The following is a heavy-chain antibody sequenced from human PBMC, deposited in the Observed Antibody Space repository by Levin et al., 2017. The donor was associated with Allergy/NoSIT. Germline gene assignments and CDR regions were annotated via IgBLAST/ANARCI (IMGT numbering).Heavy chain of an antibody. V-gene: IGHV1-18*01. CDR3: ARSDYTSGSNNFDY. Sequence: PGESLKISCKASGYTFTSHYITWVRQAPGQGLEWMGWISGYSGNTDYAQKFQGRVTMTTDTSTSIAYMELRSLRSDDTAVYYCARSDYTSGSNNFDYWGQGTLVTVSS. CDR2: ISGYSGNT. CDR1: GYTFTSHY. J-gene: IGHJ4*02. D-gene: IGHD3-10*01.